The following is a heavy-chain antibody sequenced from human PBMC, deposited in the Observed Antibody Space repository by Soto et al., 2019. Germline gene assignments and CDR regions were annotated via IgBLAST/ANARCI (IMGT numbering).Heavy chain of an antibody. J-gene: IGHJ3*02. CDR2: ISGYNGNT. Sequence: ASVKVSCKASGYTFTSYGISWVRQAPGQGLEWMGWISGYNGNTNYAQKLQGRVTMTTDTSTSTAYMELRSLRSDDTAVYYCARIWIQLWPGAFDIWGQGTMVTVSS. V-gene: IGHV1-18*01. CDR1: GYTFTSYG. D-gene: IGHD5-18*01. CDR3: ARIWIQLWPGAFDI.